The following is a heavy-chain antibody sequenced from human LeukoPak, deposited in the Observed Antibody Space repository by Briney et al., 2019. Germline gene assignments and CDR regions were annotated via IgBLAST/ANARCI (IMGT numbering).Heavy chain of an antibody. CDR2: IYTSGST. D-gene: IGHD1-26*01. Sequence: SETLSLTCTVSGGSICSYYWSWIRQPAGKGLEWIGRIYTSGSTNYNASLKSRVSMSVDTSKNQFSLNLSSVTAADTAVFYCARENSGSYREFDYWGQGTLVTVSS. CDR3: ARENSGSYREFDY. V-gene: IGHV4-4*07. J-gene: IGHJ4*02. CDR1: GGSICSYY.